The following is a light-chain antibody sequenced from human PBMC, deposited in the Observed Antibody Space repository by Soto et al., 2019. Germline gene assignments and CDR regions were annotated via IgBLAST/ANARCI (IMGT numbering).Light chain of an antibody. CDR1: QAINSN. V-gene: IGKV3-15*01. CDR3: KHYNAWPLT. J-gene: IGKJ4*01. Sequence: EIVMTQSPATLSVSPGETASLSCRASQAINSNVDWYQQRPCQAPRLLIYSASTRATGIRGKVSGSGSETEFTLIIRGLQSEDLVLYCSKHYNAWPLTFGGGTKV. CDR2: SAS.